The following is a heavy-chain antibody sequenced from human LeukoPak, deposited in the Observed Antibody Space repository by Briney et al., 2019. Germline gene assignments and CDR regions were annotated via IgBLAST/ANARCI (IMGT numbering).Heavy chain of an antibody. CDR3: ARGARAITIFGVVPHFDF. CDR1: GFTFSSYG. J-gene: IGHJ4*02. D-gene: IGHD3-3*01. V-gene: IGHV3-30*02. Sequence: GGSLRLSCAASGFTFSSYGMHWVRQAPGKGLEWVAFIRYDGSNKYYADSVKGRFTISRDNAKNSLYLQMNSLRAEDTAVYYCARGARAITIFGVVPHFDFWGQGTLVTVSS. CDR2: IRYDGSNK.